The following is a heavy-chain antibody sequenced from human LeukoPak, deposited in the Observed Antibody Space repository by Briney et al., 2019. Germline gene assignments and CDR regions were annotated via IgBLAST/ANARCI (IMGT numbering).Heavy chain of an antibody. D-gene: IGHD2-15*01. V-gene: IGHV3-49*04. CDR1: GFAFGDYT. CDR2: IRSVAYGETT. Sequence: GGSLRLSCTASGFAFGDYTMSWVRQAPEMGLEWVGFIRSVAYGETTEYAASVKGRFTISREDYKSTAYLQLNSLKTEDTAVYYCTRGYCSGSTCYFSGAFDIWGQGTMVTVSS. CDR3: TRGYCSGSTCYFSGAFDI. J-gene: IGHJ3*02.